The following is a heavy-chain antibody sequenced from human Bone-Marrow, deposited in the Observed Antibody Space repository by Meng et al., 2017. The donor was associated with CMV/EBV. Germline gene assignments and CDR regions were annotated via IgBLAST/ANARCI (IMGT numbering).Heavy chain of an antibody. CDR3: ARRGFWSGYPPDWYFDL. V-gene: IGHV3-21*01. CDR2: ISSSSSYI. D-gene: IGHD3-3*01. Sequence: FSCRRYRMNWVRQAPGQGLEWVSSISSSSSYIYYADSVKGRFTISRDNAKNSLYLQMNSLRAEDTAVYYCARRGFWSGYPPDWYFDLWGRGTLVTVSS. CDR1: FSCRRYR. J-gene: IGHJ2*01.